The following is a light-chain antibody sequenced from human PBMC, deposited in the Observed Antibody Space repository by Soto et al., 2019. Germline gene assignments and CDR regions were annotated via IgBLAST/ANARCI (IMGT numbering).Light chain of an antibody. Sequence: DIQMTQSPSTLSASVGDRVTITCRASQSISSWLAWYQQKPGKAPKLLIYKASSLESGVPSRFSGSGSGTEFTLTISSLQPDDFATYYCQQYNSLWTFGQGTNVAIK. CDR2: KAS. V-gene: IGKV1-5*03. CDR3: QQYNSLWT. CDR1: QSISSW. J-gene: IGKJ1*01.